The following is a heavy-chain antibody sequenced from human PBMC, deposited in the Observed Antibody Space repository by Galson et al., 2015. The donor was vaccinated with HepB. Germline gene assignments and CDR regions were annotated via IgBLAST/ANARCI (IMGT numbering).Heavy chain of an antibody. J-gene: IGHJ4*02. CDR2: IYYSGST. Sequence: TLSLTCTVSGGSISSSSYYWGWIRQPPGKGLEWIESIYYSGSTYYNPSLKSRVTISVDTSKNQFSLKLSSVTAADTAVYYCARRHDYGDHFDYWGQGTLVTVSS. CDR3: ARRHDYGDHFDY. D-gene: IGHD4-17*01. V-gene: IGHV4-39*01. CDR1: GGSISSSSYY.